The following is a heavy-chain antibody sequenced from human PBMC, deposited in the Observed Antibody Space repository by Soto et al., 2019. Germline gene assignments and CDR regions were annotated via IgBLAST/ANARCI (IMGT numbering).Heavy chain of an antibody. CDR3: ARDSPQKRTYYDFWSGYDAFDI. CDR2: TYYRSKWYN. CDR1: GDSVSSNSAA. Sequence: SQTLSLTCAISGDSVSSNSAAWNWIRQSPSRGLEWLGRTYYRSKWYNDYAVSVKSRITINPDTSKNQFSLQLDSVTPEDTAVYYCARDSPQKRTYYDFWSGYDAFDIWGQGTMVT. D-gene: IGHD3-3*01. J-gene: IGHJ3*02. V-gene: IGHV6-1*01.